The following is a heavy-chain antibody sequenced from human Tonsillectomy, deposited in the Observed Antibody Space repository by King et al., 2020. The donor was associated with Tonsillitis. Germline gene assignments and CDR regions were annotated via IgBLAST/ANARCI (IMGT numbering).Heavy chain of an antibody. CDR3: ARVLIAAAGLYYYGMDV. CDR1: GYTFIGYD. CDR2: INPNSGGT. D-gene: IGHD6-13*01. J-gene: IGHJ6*02. Sequence: QLVQSGAEVKKPGASVKVSCKASGYTFIGYDIHWVRQAPGQGLEWMGWINPNSGGTKYARQFQGRVTMTRDTSISTAYMELSRLKSDDTAVYYCARVLIAAAGLYYYGMDVWGQGTTVTVSS. V-gene: IGHV1-2*02.